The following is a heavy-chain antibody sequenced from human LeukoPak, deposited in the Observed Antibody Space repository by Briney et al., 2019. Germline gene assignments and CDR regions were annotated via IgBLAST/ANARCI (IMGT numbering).Heavy chain of an antibody. V-gene: IGHV3-30-3*01. CDR3: ARGAVAGTWPGAFDI. CDR1: GFTFSSYA. Sequence: GGSLRLSCAASGFTFSSYAMHWVRQAPGKGLEWVAVISYDGSNKYYANSVKGRFTISRDNSKNTLYLQMNSLRAEDTAVYYCARGAVAGTWPGAFDIWGQGTMVTVSS. D-gene: IGHD6-19*01. CDR2: ISYDGSNK. J-gene: IGHJ3*02.